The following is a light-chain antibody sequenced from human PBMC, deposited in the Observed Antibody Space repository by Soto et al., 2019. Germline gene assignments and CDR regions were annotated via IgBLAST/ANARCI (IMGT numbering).Light chain of an antibody. Sequence: QAALTQPASVSGSPGQSITISCTGTSSDVGGYNYVSWYQQHPGKAPKLMIYEVSNRPSGVSNRFSGSKSGNTASLTISGLQAEDEADYYCSSYTGSSTSIFGTGTNVTV. J-gene: IGLJ1*01. CDR2: EVS. CDR1: SSDVGGYNY. CDR3: SSYTGSSTSI. V-gene: IGLV2-14*01.